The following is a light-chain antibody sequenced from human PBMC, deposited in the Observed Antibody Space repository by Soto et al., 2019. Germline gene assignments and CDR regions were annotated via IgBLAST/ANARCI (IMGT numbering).Light chain of an antibody. CDR3: QTWGTGIRV. CDR2: LNSDGSH. J-gene: IGLJ3*02. V-gene: IGLV4-69*01. Sequence: QAVVTQSPSASASLGASVKLTCTLSSGHSSDAIAWHQQQPEKGPRYLMKLNSDGSHNKGDGIPDRFSGSISGAERYLTISSLQSEDEADYYCQTWGTGIRVFGGGTKLTVL. CDR1: SGHSSDA.